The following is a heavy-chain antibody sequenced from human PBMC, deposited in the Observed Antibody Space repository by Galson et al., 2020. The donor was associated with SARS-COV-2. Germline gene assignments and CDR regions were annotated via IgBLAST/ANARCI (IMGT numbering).Heavy chain of an antibody. CDR3: ARKEPKRRWLDP. CDR2: IYYSGST. J-gene: IGHJ5*02. V-gene: IGHV4-31*03. Sequence: ETSETLSLTCTVSGGSISSGGYYWSWIRQHPGKGLEWIGYIYYSGSTYYNPSLKSRVTISVDTSKNQFSLKLSSVTAADTAVYYCARKEPKRRWLDPWGQGTLVTVSS. CDR1: GGSISSGGYY.